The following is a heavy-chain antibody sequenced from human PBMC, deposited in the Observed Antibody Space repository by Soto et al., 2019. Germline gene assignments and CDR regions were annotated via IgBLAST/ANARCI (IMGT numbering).Heavy chain of an antibody. J-gene: IGHJ6*02. V-gene: IGHV3-23*01. D-gene: IGHD3-3*01. CDR3: AKVNDVWRGYPMDV. Sequence: GGSLRLSCAASGFTFSSYALSWVRQAPGKGLEWVSAISGSGGATNYAESVKGRFSISRDNSKNTLYLQMNSLRAEDTAVYYCAKVNDVWRGYPMDVRAQGTTVTVSS. CDR1: GFTFSSYA. CDR2: ISGSGGAT.